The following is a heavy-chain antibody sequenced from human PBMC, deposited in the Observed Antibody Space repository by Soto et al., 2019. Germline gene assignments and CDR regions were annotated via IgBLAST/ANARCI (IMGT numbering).Heavy chain of an antibody. J-gene: IGHJ6*04. Sequence: GGSLRLSCTASGFTFGDYAMSWVRQAPGKGLEWVGFIRSKAYGGTTEYAASVTGRFTISRDDSKSIAYLQMNSLKTEDTAVYYCIRERDNTARPPLGYYGMDVCGKGPTVTVSS. V-gene: IGHV3-49*04. CDR2: IRSKAYGGTT. D-gene: IGHD5-18*01. CDR3: IRERDNTARPPLGYYGMDV. CDR1: GFTFGDYA.